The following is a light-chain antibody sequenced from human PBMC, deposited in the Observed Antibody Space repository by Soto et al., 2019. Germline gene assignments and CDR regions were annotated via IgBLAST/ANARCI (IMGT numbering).Light chain of an antibody. V-gene: IGKV3-20*01. Sequence: EIVMTQSPGTLSLSPAEGATLXCRASQSVSSSYLAWYQQKPGQAPRLLIYGASSRATGIPDRFSGSGSGTDFTLTISRLEPEDFAVYYCQQYGSSPWTFGQGTKVDIK. J-gene: IGKJ1*01. CDR2: GAS. CDR1: QSVSSSY. CDR3: QQYGSSPWT.